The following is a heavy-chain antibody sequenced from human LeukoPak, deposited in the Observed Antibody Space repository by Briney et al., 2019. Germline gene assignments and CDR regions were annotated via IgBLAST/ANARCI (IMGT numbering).Heavy chain of an antibody. Sequence: ASVKVSCKASGYTFTNYYMHWVRQAPGQGLEWMGIINPSVGSTSYAQKFQGRVTMTRDMSTSTVYMELSGLRSDDTAVYFCAREGVVNKAMVSLEYWGQGTLVTVSS. CDR1: GYTFTNYY. D-gene: IGHD5-18*01. CDR2: INPSVGST. V-gene: IGHV1-46*01. J-gene: IGHJ4*02. CDR3: AREGVVNKAMVSLEY.